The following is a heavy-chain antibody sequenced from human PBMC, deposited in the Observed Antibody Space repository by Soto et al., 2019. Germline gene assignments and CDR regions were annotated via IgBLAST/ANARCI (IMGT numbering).Heavy chain of an antibody. D-gene: IGHD1-26*01. CDR1: GGSISRDGYS. Sequence: SETLSLTCAVSGGSISRDGYSWSWIRQPPGKGLEWIGYIYHSESTYYNPSLKSRVTISVDTPKNQFSMRLSSVTAADKAIYYCATFIVGAEPSTLNWFDPWGQGTLVTGSS. CDR2: IYHSEST. J-gene: IGHJ5*02. CDR3: ATFIVGAEPSTLNWFDP. V-gene: IGHV4-30-2*02.